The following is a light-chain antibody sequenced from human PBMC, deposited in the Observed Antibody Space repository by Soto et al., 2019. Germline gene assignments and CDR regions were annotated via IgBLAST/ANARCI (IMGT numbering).Light chain of an antibody. J-gene: IGLJ2*01. CDR3: AVWDDSVFGKI. CDR2: ADS. Sequence: QSVLTQPPSVSGAPGQRVTISCSGSKSNIGSNEVYWYQQLPGTAPKFLIYADSQRPSGVPDRFSASKSGTSASLTISGLRSEDEAEYYCAVWDDSVFGKIFGGGTKLTVL. CDR1: KSNIGSNE. V-gene: IGLV1-47*02.